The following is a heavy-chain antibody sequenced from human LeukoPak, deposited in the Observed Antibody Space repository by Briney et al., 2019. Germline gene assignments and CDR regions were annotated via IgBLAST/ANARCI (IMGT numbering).Heavy chain of an antibody. Sequence: GNTNYAQKLQGRVTMTTDTSTSTAYMELRSLRSDDTAVYYCARDPGHCSGGSCYSGGAFDIWGQGTMVTVSS. CDR2: GNT. D-gene: IGHD2-15*01. CDR3: ARDPGHCSGGSCYSGGAFDI. V-gene: IGHV1-18*01. J-gene: IGHJ3*02.